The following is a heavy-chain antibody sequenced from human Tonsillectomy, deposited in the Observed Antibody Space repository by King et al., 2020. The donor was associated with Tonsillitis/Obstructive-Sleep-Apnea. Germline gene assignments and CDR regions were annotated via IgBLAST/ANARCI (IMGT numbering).Heavy chain of an antibody. J-gene: IGHJ6*02. V-gene: IGHV4-31*03. D-gene: IGHD2-2*01. Sequence: VQLQESGPGLVKPSQNLSLTCTVSGGSISSGGYYWSWIRQHPGKGLEWIGYIYYSGSTYYNPSLKSRVTISVDTSKNQFSLKLSSVTAADTAVYYCARYILVVPAAHYYYYYGMDVWGQGTTVTVSS. CDR1: GGSISSGGYY. CDR2: IYYSGST. CDR3: ARYILVVPAAHYYYYYGMDV.